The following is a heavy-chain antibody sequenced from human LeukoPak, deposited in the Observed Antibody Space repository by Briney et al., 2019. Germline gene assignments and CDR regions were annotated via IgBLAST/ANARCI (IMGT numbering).Heavy chain of an antibody. V-gene: IGHV4-59*01. CDR2: IYYSGTT. Sequence: PSETLSLTCTVSGGSINTYYWGWIRQPPGKGLEWIGYIYYSGTTNYNPSLKSRVAMSVDTSRNQFSLKLSSVTAADAAMYYCARDTGYYRNFDYWGQGTLVTVSS. CDR1: GGSINTYY. D-gene: IGHD1-26*01. CDR3: ARDTGYYRNFDY. J-gene: IGHJ4*02.